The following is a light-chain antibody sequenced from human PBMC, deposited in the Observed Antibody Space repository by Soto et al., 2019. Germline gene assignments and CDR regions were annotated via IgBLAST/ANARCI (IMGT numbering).Light chain of an antibody. V-gene: IGLV2-14*01. CDR2: EVT. Sequence: QSVLTQPASVSGSPGQSITSSCTGTSSDIGRFNYVSWYQQHPGKAPKLIIYEVTNRPSGVSNRFSGSKSGNTASLTISGLQSEDEADYYCSSYTSSSTLLYVFGTGTKVTVL. J-gene: IGLJ1*01. CDR1: SSDIGRFNY. CDR3: SSYTSSSTLLYV.